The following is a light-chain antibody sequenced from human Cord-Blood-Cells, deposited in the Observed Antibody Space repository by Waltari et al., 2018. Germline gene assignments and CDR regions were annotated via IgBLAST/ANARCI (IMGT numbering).Light chain of an antibody. CDR1: QSVSSN. CDR3: QQYNNWPLYT. Sequence: DIVMTQSPATLSVSPGERATIPCRASQSVSSNLAWYQQKPGQAPRLLIYGASTRATGIPARFSGSGSGTEFTLTISSLQSEDFAVYYCQQYNNWPLYTFGQGTKLEIK. CDR2: GAS. J-gene: IGKJ2*01. V-gene: IGKV3-15*01.